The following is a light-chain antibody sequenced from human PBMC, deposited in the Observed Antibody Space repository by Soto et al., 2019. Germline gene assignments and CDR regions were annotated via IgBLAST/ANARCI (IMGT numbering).Light chain of an antibody. CDR3: QTWATVPDWV. Sequence: QPVLTQSPSASASLGASVKLTCTLSSGHSTYAIAWHQQQPEKGPRYLMKLDSDGSHSKGDGILDRFSGSSSGAERYLTISSLQSEDEADYYCQTWATVPDWVFGGGTKLTVL. CDR2: LDSDGSH. CDR1: SGHSTYA. V-gene: IGLV4-69*01. J-gene: IGLJ3*02.